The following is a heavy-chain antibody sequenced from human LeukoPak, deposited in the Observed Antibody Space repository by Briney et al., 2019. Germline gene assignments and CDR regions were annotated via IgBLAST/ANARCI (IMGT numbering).Heavy chain of an antibody. V-gene: IGHV3-23*01. CDR1: GFTFSSYA. CDR2: ISGSGGST. CDR3: AKGIVGTTTPFDY. D-gene: IGHD1-26*01. J-gene: IGHJ4*02. Sequence: PGGSLRLSCAASGFTFSSYAMSWVRQAPGKGLEWVSAISGSGGSTYYADSVKGRFTISRDNSKNTLYLQMSSLRAEDTAVYYCAKGIVGTTTPFDYWGQGTLVTVSS.